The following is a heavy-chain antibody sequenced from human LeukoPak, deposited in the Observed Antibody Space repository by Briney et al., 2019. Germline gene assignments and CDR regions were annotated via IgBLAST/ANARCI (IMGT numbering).Heavy chain of an antibody. D-gene: IGHD4-17*01. J-gene: IGHJ4*02. CDR3: ARETTGLARYFDY. CDR2: IYTSGST. V-gene: IGHV4-4*07. Sequence: PSETLSLTCTVSGNSISSYYWSWIRQPAGKGLEWIGRIYTSGSTNYDPSLKSRVTMSVDTSRNQFSLSLSSVTAADTAFYYCARETTGLARYFDYWGQGTLVTVSS. CDR1: GNSISSYY.